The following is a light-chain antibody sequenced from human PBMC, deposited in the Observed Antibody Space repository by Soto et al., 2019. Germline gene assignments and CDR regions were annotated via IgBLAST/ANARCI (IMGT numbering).Light chain of an antibody. V-gene: IGLV2-23*01. Sequence: QSALTQPASVSGSPGQSITLSCTGTSSDVGSDDVVSWYQHYPGKAPQLIIYEAFKRPSEVSRRFSGSRSGNTASLTISGLQAEDEADYYCCSHAGGDTYVFGTGTKVTVL. J-gene: IGLJ1*01. CDR1: SSDVGSDDV. CDR2: EAF. CDR3: CSHAGGDTYV.